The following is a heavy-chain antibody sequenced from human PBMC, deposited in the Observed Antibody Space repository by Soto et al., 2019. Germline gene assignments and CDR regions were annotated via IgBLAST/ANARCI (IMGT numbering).Heavy chain of an antibody. Sequence: ASVKVSCKASGYTFTSYYMHWVRQAPGQGLEWMGIINPSGGSTSYAQKFQGRVTMTRDTSTSTVYMELSSLRSEDTAVYYCARGRHCSSTSCYADRLYYYYGMDVWGQGTTVTVSS. CDR2: INPSGGST. D-gene: IGHD2-2*01. CDR1: GYTFTSYY. CDR3: ARGRHCSSTSCYADRLYYYYGMDV. J-gene: IGHJ6*02. V-gene: IGHV1-46*01.